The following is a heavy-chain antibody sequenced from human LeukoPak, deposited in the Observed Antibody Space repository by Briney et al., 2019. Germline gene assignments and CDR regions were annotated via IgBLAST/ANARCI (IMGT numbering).Heavy chain of an antibody. D-gene: IGHD1-1*01. CDR1: GFTFNGSW. CDR2: MDPSGTQT. Sequence: FTSSGSGFTFNGSWMNWVRQAPGKGLEWVANMDPSGTQTRYVGSVKGRFTIPKDDPGTSLYLEMHSLRAEDTAIYYCAIWTSGNYWGQGALVTVSS. CDR3: AIWTSGNY. J-gene: IGHJ4*02. V-gene: IGHV3-7*01.